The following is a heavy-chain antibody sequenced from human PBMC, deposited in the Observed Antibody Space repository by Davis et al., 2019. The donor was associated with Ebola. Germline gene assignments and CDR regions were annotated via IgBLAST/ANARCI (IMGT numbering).Heavy chain of an antibody. V-gene: IGHV4-59*01. CDR1: GGSISSYY. CDR2: IYYSGST. CDR3: ARSSQVDYYYYMDV. D-gene: IGHD1-26*01. J-gene: IGHJ6*03. Sequence: PSETLSLTCTVSGGSISSYYWSWIRQPPGKGLEWIGYIYYSGSTNYNPSLKSRVTISVDTSKNQFSLKLSSVTAADTAVYYCARSSQVDYYYYMDVWGKGTTVTVSS.